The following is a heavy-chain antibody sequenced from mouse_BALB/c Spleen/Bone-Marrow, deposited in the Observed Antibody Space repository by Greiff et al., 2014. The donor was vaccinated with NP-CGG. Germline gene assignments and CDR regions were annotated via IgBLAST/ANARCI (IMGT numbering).Heavy chain of an antibody. CDR3: TRGGNWDDFDY. CDR2: INSGSSTI. V-gene: IGHV5-17*02. CDR1: GFTFSSFG. Sequence: QSGGGLVQPGGSRKLSCAASGFTFSSFGMHWVRQAPEKGLEWVAYINSGSSTIYYADTVKGRFTISRDNPKNTLFLQMTSLRSEDTAMYYCTRGGNWDDFDYWGQGTTLAVSS. J-gene: IGHJ2*01. D-gene: IGHD4-1*01.